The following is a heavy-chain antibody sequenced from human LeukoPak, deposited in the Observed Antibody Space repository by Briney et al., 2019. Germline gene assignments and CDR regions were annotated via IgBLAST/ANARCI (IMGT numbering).Heavy chain of an antibody. J-gene: IGHJ6*02. V-gene: IGHV3-23*01. CDR3: ARDDPGYYYYYYGMDV. CDR2: ISGSGGST. CDR1: GFTFSSYA. Sequence: GGSLRLSCAASGFTFSSYAMSWVRQAPGKGLEWVSAISGSGGSTYYADSVKGRFTISRDNSKNTLYLQMNSLRAEDTAVYYCARDDPGYYYYYYGMDVWGQGTTVTVSS.